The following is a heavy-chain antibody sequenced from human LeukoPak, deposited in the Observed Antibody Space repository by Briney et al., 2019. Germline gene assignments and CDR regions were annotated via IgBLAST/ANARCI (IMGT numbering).Heavy chain of an antibody. J-gene: IGHJ4*02. CDR1: GGSISSYY. Sequence: SETLSLTCTVSGGSISSYYWSWIRQPAGKGLEWIGRIYTSGSTNYNPSLKSRVTMPVDTSKNQFSLKLSSVTAADTAVYYCTRDGYSGYDWPQYFDYWSQGTLVTVSS. V-gene: IGHV4-4*07. D-gene: IGHD5-12*01. CDR2: IYTSGST. CDR3: TRDGYSGYDWPQYFDY.